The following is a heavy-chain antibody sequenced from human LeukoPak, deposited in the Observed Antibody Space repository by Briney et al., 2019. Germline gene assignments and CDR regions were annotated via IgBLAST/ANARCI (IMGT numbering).Heavy chain of an antibody. CDR2: IKQDGSEK. CDR3: ARVDY. Sequence: PGGPLRLSCAASGFIFSSYWMTGLRQAPGKGLEWVANIKQDGSEKHYMDSVKGRFTISRDNAKNSLYLQMNSLRAEDTAVYYCARVDYWGQGTLVTVSS. CDR1: GFIFSSYW. J-gene: IGHJ4*02. V-gene: IGHV3-7*01.